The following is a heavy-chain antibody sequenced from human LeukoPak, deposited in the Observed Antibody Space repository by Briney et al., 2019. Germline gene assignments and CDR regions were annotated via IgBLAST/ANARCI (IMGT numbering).Heavy chain of an antibody. D-gene: IGHD3/OR15-3a*01. CDR2: IIQTGST. Sequence: SETLSLTCAVYGGSFGGYYWSWIRQPPGKGLEWIGEIIQTGSTNYSPSLRSRVTISLDTPKSQFSLKLSSVSAADTSTYYCARVGLGRDKGAFDIWGQGTMVTVSS. CDR1: GGSFGGYY. CDR3: ARVGLGRDKGAFDI. V-gene: IGHV4-34*12. J-gene: IGHJ3*02.